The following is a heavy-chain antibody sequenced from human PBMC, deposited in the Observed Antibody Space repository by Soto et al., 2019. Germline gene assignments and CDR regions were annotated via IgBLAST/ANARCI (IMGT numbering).Heavy chain of an antibody. CDR3: ARGLMHNWFDP. V-gene: IGHV1-2*02. CDR2: INPKSGGT. J-gene: IGHJ5*02. D-gene: IGHD3-16*01. CDR1: GYTFTGYY. Sequence: ASVKVSCKDSGYTFTGYYMHWVRQAPGQGLEWMGWINPKSGGTNYAQKFQGRVTMTRDTSISTAYMELRRLRSDDTAVYYCARGLMHNWFDPWGQGTLVTVS.